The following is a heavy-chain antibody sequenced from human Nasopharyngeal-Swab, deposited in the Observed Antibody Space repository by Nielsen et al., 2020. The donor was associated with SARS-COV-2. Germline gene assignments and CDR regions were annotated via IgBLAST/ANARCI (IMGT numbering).Heavy chain of an antibody. Sequence: SETLSLTCAVSGGSISSGGYSWSWIRQPPGKGLEWIGYIYHSGSTYYNPSLKSRVTISVDRSKNQFSLKLSSVTAADTAVYYCARVFQEQQLAGGYYYGMDVWGQGTTVTASS. J-gene: IGHJ6*02. V-gene: IGHV4-30-2*01. CDR3: ARVFQEQQLAGGYYYGMDV. CDR2: IYHSGST. CDR1: GGSISSGGYS. D-gene: IGHD6-13*01.